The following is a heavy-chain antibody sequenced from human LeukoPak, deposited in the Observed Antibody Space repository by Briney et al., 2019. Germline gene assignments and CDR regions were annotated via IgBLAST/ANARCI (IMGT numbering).Heavy chain of an antibody. Sequence: SETLSLTCAVSGASIRSSAGYRWGWIRQPPGKGLEWIGQISYDGRREYNPSLRSRVTISLGTSKNQFSLKMTSVNAADAAVFYCARLHPNGPDEYWGRGTLVTVSS. V-gene: IGHV4-39*07. J-gene: IGHJ4*02. D-gene: IGHD2-8*01. CDR1: GASIRSSAGYR. CDR3: ARLHPNGPDEY. CDR2: ISYDGRR.